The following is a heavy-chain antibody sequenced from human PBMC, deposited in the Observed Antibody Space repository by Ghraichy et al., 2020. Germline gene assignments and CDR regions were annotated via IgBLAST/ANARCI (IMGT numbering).Heavy chain of an antibody. J-gene: IGHJ4*02. Sequence: GGSLRLSCAASGFTFSSYAMHWVRQAPGKGLEWVAVISYDGSNKYYADSVKGRFTISRDNSKNTLYLQMNSLRAEDTAVYYCAPTSRDWGQGTLVTVSS. CDR1: GFTFSSYA. CDR3: APTSRD. V-gene: IGHV3-30*04. CDR2: ISYDGSNK.